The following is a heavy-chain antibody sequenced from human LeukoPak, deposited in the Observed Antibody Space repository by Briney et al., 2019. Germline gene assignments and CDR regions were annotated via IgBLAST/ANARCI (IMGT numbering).Heavy chain of an antibody. CDR3: ARDQERYYCSGGSCYSY. CDR1: GFTFSSYS. J-gene: IGHJ4*02. Sequence: GGSLRLSCAASGFTFSSYSMNWVRQAPGKGLEWVSSISSSSSYIYYADSVKGRFTISRDNAKNSLYLQMNSLRAEDTAVYYCARDQERYYCSGGSCYSYWGQGTLVTVSS. D-gene: IGHD2-15*01. V-gene: IGHV3-21*01. CDR2: ISSSSSYI.